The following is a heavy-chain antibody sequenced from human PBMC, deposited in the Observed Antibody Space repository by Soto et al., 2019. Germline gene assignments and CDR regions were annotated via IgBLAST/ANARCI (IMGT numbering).Heavy chain of an antibody. J-gene: IGHJ5*02. CDR1: GGTFSSYA. CDR2: IIPIFGTA. D-gene: IGHD4-17*01. CDR3: ARGLPVHGDYSPYNWFDP. Sequence: GASVKVSCKASGGTFSSYAISWVRQAPGQGLEWMGGIIPIFGTANYAQKFQGRVTITADESTSTAYMELSSLRSEDTAVYYCARGLPVHGDYSPYNWFDPWGQGTLVTVSS. V-gene: IGHV1-69*13.